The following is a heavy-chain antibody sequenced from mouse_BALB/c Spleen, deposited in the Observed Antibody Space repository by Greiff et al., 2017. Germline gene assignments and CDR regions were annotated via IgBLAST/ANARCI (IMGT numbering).Heavy chain of an antibody. CDR1: GYTFTSYW. D-gene: IGHD2-4*01. CDR2: IYPSDSYT. CDR3: TRVGGLRLGLFFDY. Sequence: QVQLQQPGAELVRPGASVKLSCKASGYTFTSYWINWVKQRPGQGLEWIGNIYPSDSYTNYNQKFKDKATLTVDKSSSTAYMQLSSPTSEDSAVYYCTRVGGLRLGLFFDYWGQGTTLTVSS. V-gene: IGHV1-69*02. J-gene: IGHJ2*01.